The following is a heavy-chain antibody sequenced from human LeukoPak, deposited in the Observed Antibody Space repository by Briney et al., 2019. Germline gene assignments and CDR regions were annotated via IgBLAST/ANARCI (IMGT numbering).Heavy chain of an antibody. CDR2: IYYSGST. CDR1: GVSISSYY. V-gene: IGHV4-59*08. CDR3: ARSVRYFGQIDY. D-gene: IGHD1-1*01. J-gene: IGHJ4*02. Sequence: SETLSLTCTVSGVSISSYYWSWIRQPPGKGLEWIGYIYYSGSTIYNPSLESRVAISVDTSQNQFSLKLTSVTAADTAVYYCARSVRYFGQIDYWGQGTLVTVSS.